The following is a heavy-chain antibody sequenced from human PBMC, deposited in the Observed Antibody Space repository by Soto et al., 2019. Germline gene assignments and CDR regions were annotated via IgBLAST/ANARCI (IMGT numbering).Heavy chain of an antibody. CDR3: ARLNLLDSGYDRGDAFDI. CDR2: IYYSGST. J-gene: IGHJ3*02. CDR1: GGSISSYY. V-gene: IGHV4-59*08. Sequence: SETLSLTCTVSGGSISSYYWSWIRQPPGKGLEWIGYIYYSGSTNYNPSLKSRVTISVDTSKNQFSLKLSSVTAADTAVYYCARLNLLDSGYDRGDAFDIWGQGTMVTVSS. D-gene: IGHD5-12*01.